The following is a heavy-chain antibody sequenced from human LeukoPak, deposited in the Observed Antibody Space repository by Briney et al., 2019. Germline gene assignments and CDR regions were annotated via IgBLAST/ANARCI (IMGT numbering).Heavy chain of an antibody. Sequence: PGESLKISCKGSGYSFTSYWLGWVRPMPGKGVEWMGIIYPGDSDTRYSTSFQGQVTISADKSISTAYLQWSSLKAADTAMYYCARRYGENAFDYWGQGTLVTVSS. J-gene: IGHJ4*02. CDR2: IYPGDSDT. V-gene: IGHV5-51*01. CDR3: ARRYGENAFDY. D-gene: IGHD4-17*01. CDR1: GYSFTSYW.